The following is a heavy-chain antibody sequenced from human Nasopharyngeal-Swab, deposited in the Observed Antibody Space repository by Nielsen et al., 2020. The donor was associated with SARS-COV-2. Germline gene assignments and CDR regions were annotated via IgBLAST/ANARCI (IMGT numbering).Heavy chain of an antibody. CDR2: ISYDGSNK. J-gene: IGHJ4*02. CDR1: GFTFSSYA. V-gene: IGHV3-30*04. Sequence: GGSLRLSCAASGFTFSSYAMYWVRQAPGKGLEWVAVISYDGSNKYYADSVKGRFTISRDNSKNTLYLQMNSLRAEDTAVYYCARTGGLAAAGLDYWGQGTLVTVSS. D-gene: IGHD6-13*01. CDR3: ARTGGLAAAGLDY.